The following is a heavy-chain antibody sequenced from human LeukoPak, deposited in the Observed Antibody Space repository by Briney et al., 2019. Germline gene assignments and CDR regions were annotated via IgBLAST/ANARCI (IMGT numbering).Heavy chain of an antibody. CDR3: AKGGYYDILTGSGLDY. D-gene: IGHD3-9*01. Sequence: ASVKVSCKASGGTFSSYTISWVRQAPGQGLEWMGRIIPILGIANYAQKFQGRVTITADKSTSTAYMELNSLRAEDTAVYYCAKGGYYDILTGSGLDYWGQGTLVTVSS. J-gene: IGHJ4*02. V-gene: IGHV1-69*02. CDR1: GGTFSSYT. CDR2: IIPILGIA.